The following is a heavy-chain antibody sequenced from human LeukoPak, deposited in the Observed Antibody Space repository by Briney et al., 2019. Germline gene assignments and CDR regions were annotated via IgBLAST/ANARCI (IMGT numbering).Heavy chain of an antibody. CDR2: IIPILGIA. J-gene: IGHJ4*02. CDR3: ARGRRGYYYDSSGPQDPPQFDY. Sequence: WASVKVSCKASGYTFTSYGISWVRQAPGQGLEWMGRIIPILGIANYAQKFQGRVTITADKSTSTAYMELSSLRSEDTAVYYCARGRRGYYYDSSGPQDPPQFDYWGQGTLVTVSS. CDR1: GYTFTSYG. D-gene: IGHD3-22*01. V-gene: IGHV1-69*04.